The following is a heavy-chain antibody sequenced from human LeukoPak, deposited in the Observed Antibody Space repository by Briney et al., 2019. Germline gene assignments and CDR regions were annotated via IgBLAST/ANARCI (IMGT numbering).Heavy chain of an antibody. D-gene: IGHD6-13*01. V-gene: IGHV1-2*06. CDR2: INPNSGGT. CDR1: GYTFTGYY. Sequence: ASVKVSCKASGYTFTGYYMHWVRQAPGQGLEWMGRINPNSGGTNYAQKFQGRVTMTRDTSISTAYMELSRLRSDDTAVYYCARVGYSSSWYFDYWGQGTLDTVSS. J-gene: IGHJ4*02. CDR3: ARVGYSSSWYFDY.